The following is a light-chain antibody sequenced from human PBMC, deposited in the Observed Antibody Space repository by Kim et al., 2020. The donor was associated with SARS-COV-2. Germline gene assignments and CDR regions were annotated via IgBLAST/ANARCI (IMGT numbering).Light chain of an antibody. V-gene: IGKV3-15*01. CDR1: QSVSSN. J-gene: IGKJ2*01. CDR3: QQYNNWPLYT. Sequence: VSPGARAPLSCRASQSVSSNLAWYQQKPGQAPRLLIYGASTRATGIPARFSGSGSGTEFTLTISSLQSEDFAVYYCQQYNNWPLYTFGQGTKLEIK. CDR2: GAS.